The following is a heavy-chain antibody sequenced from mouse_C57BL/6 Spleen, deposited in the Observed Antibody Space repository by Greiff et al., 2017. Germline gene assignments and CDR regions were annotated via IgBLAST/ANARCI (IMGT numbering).Heavy chain of an antibody. J-gene: IGHJ2*01. V-gene: IGHV1-55*01. CDR2: IYPGSGST. CDR3: ARDIASKLGRSFDY. D-gene: IGHD4-1*01. CDR1: GYTFTSYW. Sequence: VKLQQPGAELVKPGASVKMSCKASGYTFTSYWITWVKQRPGQGLEWIGDIYPGSGSTNYNEKFKSKATLTVDTSSSTAYMQLSSLTSEDSAVYYCARDIASKLGRSFDYWGQGTTLTVSS.